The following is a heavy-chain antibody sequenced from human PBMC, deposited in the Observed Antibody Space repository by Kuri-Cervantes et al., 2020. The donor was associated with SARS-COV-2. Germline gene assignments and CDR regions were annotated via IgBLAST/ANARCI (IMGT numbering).Heavy chain of an antibody. CDR1: GFTFSSYA. CDR3: ANELPSYASDI. CDR2: ISYDGSNK. D-gene: IGHD1-26*01. J-gene: IGHJ3*02. Sequence: GESLKTSCAASGFTFSSYAMHWVRQAPGKGLEWVAVISYDGSNKYYADSVKGRFTISRDNSKNTLYLQMNSLRAEDTAVYYCANELPSYASDIWGQGTMVTVSS. V-gene: IGHV3-30-3*02.